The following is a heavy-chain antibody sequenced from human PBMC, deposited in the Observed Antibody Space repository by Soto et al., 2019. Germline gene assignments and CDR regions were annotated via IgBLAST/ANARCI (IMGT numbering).Heavy chain of an antibody. CDR2: IIPIFGTA. V-gene: IGHV1-69*13. D-gene: IGHD6-13*01. CDR3: ARDSSRKAVQKYYFDY. Sequence: ASVKVSCKASGGTFSSYTISLVRQAPGQGLEWMGGIIPIFGTANYAQKFQGRVTITADESTSTAYMELSSLRSEDTAVYYCARDSSRKAVQKYYFDYWGQGTLVTVSS. CDR1: GGTFSSYT. J-gene: IGHJ4*02.